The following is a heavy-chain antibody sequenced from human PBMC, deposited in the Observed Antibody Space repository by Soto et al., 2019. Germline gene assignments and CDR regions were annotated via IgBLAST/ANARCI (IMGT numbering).Heavy chain of an antibody. Sequence: ASVKVYCKASGGTFSIYGFSWVRQAPGQGPEWIGGIIPILTTPNYAQKFHGRVTIVADESTTTVYMELSSLKSEDTAVYYCATSVGIAPTGEDGMDVWGQGTSVTVSS. CDR2: IIPILTTP. D-gene: IGHD2-8*02. V-gene: IGHV1-69*13. J-gene: IGHJ6*02. CDR3: ATSVGIAPTGEDGMDV. CDR1: GGTFSIYG.